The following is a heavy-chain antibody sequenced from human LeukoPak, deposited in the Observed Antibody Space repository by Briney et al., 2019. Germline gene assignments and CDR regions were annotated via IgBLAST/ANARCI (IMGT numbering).Heavy chain of an antibody. D-gene: IGHD6-13*01. CDR1: GGSVSSGSYY. CDR3: ARDKGQQLVVGAFDI. J-gene: IGHJ3*02. Sequence: SETLSPTCTVSGGSVSSGSYYWSWIRQPPGKGLEWIGYIYYSGSTNYNPSLKSRVTISVDTSKNQFPLKLSSVTAADTAVYYCARDKGQQLVVGAFDIWGQGTMVTVSS. CDR2: IYYSGST. V-gene: IGHV4-61*01.